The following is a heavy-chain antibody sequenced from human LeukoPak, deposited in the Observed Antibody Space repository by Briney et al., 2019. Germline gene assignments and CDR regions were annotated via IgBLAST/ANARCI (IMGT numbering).Heavy chain of an antibody. Sequence: GGSLRLSCAASGFTFDDYAMHWVRQAPGKGLEWVSGTSWNSGSIGYADSVKGRFTISRDNAKNSLYLQMNSLRAEDTALYYCATGSGLDYYFDYWGQGTLVTVSS. V-gene: IGHV3-9*01. CDR2: TSWNSGSI. J-gene: IGHJ4*02. CDR3: ATGSGLDYYFDY. D-gene: IGHD3-3*01. CDR1: GFTFDDYA.